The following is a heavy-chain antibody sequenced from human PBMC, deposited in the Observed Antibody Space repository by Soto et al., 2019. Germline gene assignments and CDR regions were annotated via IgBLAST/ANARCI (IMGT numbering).Heavy chain of an antibody. V-gene: IGHV4-34*01. D-gene: IGHD2-2*01. J-gene: IGHJ4*02. CDR2: INHSGST. CDR3: ARGVVPAAPSHFDY. CDR1: GGSFSAYY. Sequence: QVQLQQWGAGLLKPSETLSLTCAVYGGSFSAYYWSWIRQPPGKGLEWIGEINHSGSTNYNPSLKSRVTISVDTSKNEFSLKLSSVTAADTALYYCARGVVPAAPSHFDYWGQGTLVTVSS.